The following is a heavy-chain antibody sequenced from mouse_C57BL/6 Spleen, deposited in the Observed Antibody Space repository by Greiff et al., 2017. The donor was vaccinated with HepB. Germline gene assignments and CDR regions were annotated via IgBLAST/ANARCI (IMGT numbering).Heavy chain of an antibody. V-gene: IGHV5-9-1*02. D-gene: IGHD2-5*01. CDR1: GFTFSSYA. J-gene: IGHJ4*01. Sequence: EVHLVESGEGLVKPGGSLKLSCAASGFTFSSYAMSWVRQTPEKRLEWVAYISSGGDYIYYADTVKGRFTISRDKARNTLYLQMSSLKSEDTAMYYCTSLSNFYAMDYWGQGTSVTVSS. CDR2: ISSGGDYI. CDR3: TSLSNFYAMDY.